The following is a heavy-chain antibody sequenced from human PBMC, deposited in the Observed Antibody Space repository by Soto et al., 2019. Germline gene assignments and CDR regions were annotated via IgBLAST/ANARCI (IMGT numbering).Heavy chain of an antibody. J-gene: IGHJ4*02. CDR1: GGSISSSSYY. CDR2: IYYSGST. V-gene: IGHV4-39*01. D-gene: IGHD6-13*01. CDR3: ARRSSRSWYGY. Sequence: QLQLQESGPGLVKPSETLSLTCTVSGGSISSSSYYWGWIRQPPGKGLEWIGSIYYSGSTYYNPSLKSRVTISVDTSKNQFSLNLSSVTAADTAVYYCARRSSRSWYGYWGQGTLVTVSS.